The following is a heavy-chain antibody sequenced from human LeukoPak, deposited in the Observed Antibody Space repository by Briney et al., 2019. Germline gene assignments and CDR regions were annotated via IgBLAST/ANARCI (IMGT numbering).Heavy chain of an antibody. CDR1: GFTFSTYT. J-gene: IGHJ4*02. D-gene: IGHD2-21*02. CDR3: ARDGSRGNLVTAPDY. V-gene: IGHV3-21*01. CDR2: ISSSSIYI. Sequence: GGSLRLSCAAPGFTFSTYTMNWVRQAPGKGLEWVSSISSSSIYIYYADSVKGRFTISRDNAKNSLYLQMNSLRAEDTAVYYCARDGSRGNLVTAPDYWGQGTLVTVSS.